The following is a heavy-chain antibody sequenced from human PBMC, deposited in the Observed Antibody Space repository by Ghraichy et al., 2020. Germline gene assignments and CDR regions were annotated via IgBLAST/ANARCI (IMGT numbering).Heavy chain of an antibody. CDR3: AKDVSLYYYDSSGYDYYYYMDV. D-gene: IGHD3-22*01. V-gene: IGHV3-30*02. CDR2: IRYDGSNK. CDR1: GFTFSSYG. J-gene: IGHJ6*03. Sequence: LSLTCAASGFTFSSYGMHWVRQAPGKGLEWVAFIRYDGSNKYYADSVKGRFTISRDNSKNTLYLQMNSLRAEDTAVYYCAKDVSLYYYDSSGYDYYYYMDVWGKGTTVTVSS.